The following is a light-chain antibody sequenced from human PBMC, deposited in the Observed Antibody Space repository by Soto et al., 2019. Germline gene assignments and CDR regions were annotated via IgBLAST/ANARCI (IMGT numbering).Light chain of an antibody. J-gene: IGKJ5*01. CDR3: QQYNTWPPIT. CDR1: QSVRSN. CDR2: GAS. Sequence: EIVITQSPATLSVSPGERVTLSCRASQSVRSNLAWYQQKPGQAPRLLIFGASTRVTGLPARFSGSGSGTDFTLTISSLQSEDFAVYYCQQYNTWPPITFGQGTRLEIK. V-gene: IGKV3-15*01.